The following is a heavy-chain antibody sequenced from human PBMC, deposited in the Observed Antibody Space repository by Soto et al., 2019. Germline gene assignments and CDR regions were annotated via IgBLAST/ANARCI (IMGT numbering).Heavy chain of an antibody. CDR2: IYDSGST. CDR3: AREVIPLTTDWYFDL. D-gene: IGHD4-17*01. CDR1: GGSISGGVGGLYY. J-gene: IGHJ2*01. Sequence: QLQLRESGPGLVKPSETLSLTCTVSGGSISGGVGGLYYWSWIRQPPGKGLEWIGYIYDSGSTYYNPSLKTRVTISVDTSTTQFSLRLSSVTAADTAVYYCAREVIPLTTDWYFDLWGWGTLVTVSS. V-gene: IGHV4-30-4*01.